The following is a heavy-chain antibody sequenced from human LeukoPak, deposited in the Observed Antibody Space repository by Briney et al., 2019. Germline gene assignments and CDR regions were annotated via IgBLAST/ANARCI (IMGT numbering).Heavy chain of an antibody. CDR2: INPSGGST. D-gene: IGHD3-22*01. CDR3: ARGVAMRDSSGYYLGY. CDR1: GYTFTSYY. V-gene: IGHV1-46*01. J-gene: IGHJ4*02. Sequence: GASVKVSCKASGYTFTSYYMHWVRQAPGQGLEWMGIINPSGGSTSYAQKFQGRVTMTRDTSTSTVYLELSSLRSEDTAVYYCARGVAMRDSSGYYLGYWGQGTLVTVSS.